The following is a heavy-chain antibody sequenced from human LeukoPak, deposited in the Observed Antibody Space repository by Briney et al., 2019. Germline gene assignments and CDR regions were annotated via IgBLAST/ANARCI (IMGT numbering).Heavy chain of an antibody. Sequence: GGSLRLSCAASGFTFSSYAMSWARQAPGKGLEWVSGISSSGSGGNTYYADSVKGRFTISRDSSKNTLFLQMNALRAEDTAIYYCAKGNYYFDSSGYFHFDYWGQGTLVTVSS. CDR1: GFTFSSYA. D-gene: IGHD3-22*01. CDR2: ISSSGSGGNT. V-gene: IGHV3-23*01. CDR3: AKGNYYFDSSGYFHFDY. J-gene: IGHJ4*02.